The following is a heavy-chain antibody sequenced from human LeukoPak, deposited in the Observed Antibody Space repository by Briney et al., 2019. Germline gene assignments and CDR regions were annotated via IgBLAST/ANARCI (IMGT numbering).Heavy chain of an antibody. J-gene: IGHJ6*02. CDR1: GFTFSSYW. D-gene: IGHD5-12*01. CDR3: AREASGYDSYYYYGMDV. V-gene: IGHV3-7*01. Sequence: PGGSLRLSCAASGFTFSSYWMSWVRQAPGKGLEWVANIKQDGSEKYYVDSVKGRFTISRDNAKNSLYLQMNSLRAEDTAVYYCAREASGYDSYYYYGMDVWGQGTTVTVSS. CDR2: IKQDGSEK.